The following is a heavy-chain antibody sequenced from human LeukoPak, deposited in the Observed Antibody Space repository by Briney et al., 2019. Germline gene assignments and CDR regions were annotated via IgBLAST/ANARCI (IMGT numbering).Heavy chain of an antibody. CDR1: GLNFNTYS. D-gene: IGHD4-17*01. CDR3: TRGGYGDYRADY. J-gene: IGHJ4*02. V-gene: IGHV3-21*01. CDR2: ISSGSTYI. Sequence: GGSLRLSCATSGLNFNTYSMNWVRQAPGEGLEWVSSISSGSTYIYYADSVKGRFTISRDNVENSLSLQMNSLKAEDTAVYYCTRGGYGDYRADYWGLGTLVTVSS.